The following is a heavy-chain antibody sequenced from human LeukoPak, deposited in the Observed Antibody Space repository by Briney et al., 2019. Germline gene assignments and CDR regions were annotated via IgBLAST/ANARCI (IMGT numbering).Heavy chain of an antibody. CDR3: AKDHHYDFWSGYDPVFDY. J-gene: IGHJ4*02. V-gene: IGHV3-7*03. CDR1: GFIFTNYF. D-gene: IGHD3-3*01. CDR2: IKHDGSEK. Sequence: GGSLRLSCAASGFIFTNYFMSWVRQAPGKGLEWVASIKHDGSEKYYVDSVRGRFTISRDNTMNSLYLQMNSLRAEDTAVYYCAKDHHYDFWSGYDPVFDYWGQGTLVTVSS.